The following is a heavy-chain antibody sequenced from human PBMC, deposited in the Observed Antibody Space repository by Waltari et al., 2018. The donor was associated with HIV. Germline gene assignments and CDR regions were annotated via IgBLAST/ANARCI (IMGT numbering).Heavy chain of an antibody. CDR1: GDSISSYY. Sequence: QVQLQESGPGLVKPSETLSLTCTVSGDSISSYYWSWIRQPPGKGLEWIGYIYYSGSTNYNPSLKRRVTISVDTSKNQFSLKLTSVTAADTAVYYCARHPCSSTTCYKFDPWGQGTLVTVSS. CDR3: ARHPCSSTTCYKFDP. J-gene: IGHJ5*02. V-gene: IGHV4-59*08. CDR2: IYYSGST. D-gene: IGHD2-2*02.